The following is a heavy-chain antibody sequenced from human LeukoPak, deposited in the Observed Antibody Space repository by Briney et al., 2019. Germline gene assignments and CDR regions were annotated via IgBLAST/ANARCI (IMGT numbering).Heavy chain of an antibody. V-gene: IGHV4-39*01. Sequence: PSETLSLTCTVSGGSISSSSYYWGWIRQPPGKGLEWIGSIYYSGSTYYNPSLKSRVTISVDTSKNQFSLKLSSVTAADTAVYCCARISDYGDYFDYWGQGTLVTVSS. CDR2: IYYSGST. J-gene: IGHJ4*02. CDR3: ARISDYGDYFDY. D-gene: IGHD4-17*01. CDR1: GGSISSSSYY.